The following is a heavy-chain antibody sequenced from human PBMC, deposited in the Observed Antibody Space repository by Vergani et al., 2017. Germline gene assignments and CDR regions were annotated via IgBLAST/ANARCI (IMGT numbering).Heavy chain of an antibody. CDR2: IASSGTIT. J-gene: IGHJ4*02. D-gene: IGHD3-3*01. CDR3: AKGGTITIFGSVDYY. Sequence: DVELLESGGALVQPGGSLRLSCAASGFRFSNYAMSWVRQAPGKGLEWVAAIASSGTITYYSDSVKSRFTVSRDNSQNTLFLKMSSLRAEDTALYYCAKGGTITIFGSVDYYWGQGTLVTVSS. V-gene: IGHV3-23*01. CDR1: GFRFSNYA.